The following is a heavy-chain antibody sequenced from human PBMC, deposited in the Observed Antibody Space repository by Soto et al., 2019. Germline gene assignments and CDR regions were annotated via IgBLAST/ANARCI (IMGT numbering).Heavy chain of an antibody. Sequence: QVQLVESGGGVVQPGRSLRLSCAASGFTFSSYGMHWVRQAPGKELEWVAVISYDGSNKYYADSVKGRFTISRDNSKNTLYLQMNSLRAEDTAVYYCAKDVDDSSGYYYVGLYYFDYWGQGTLVTVSS. J-gene: IGHJ4*02. CDR2: ISYDGSNK. V-gene: IGHV3-30*18. CDR1: GFTFSSYG. D-gene: IGHD3-22*01. CDR3: AKDVDDSSGYYYVGLYYFDY.